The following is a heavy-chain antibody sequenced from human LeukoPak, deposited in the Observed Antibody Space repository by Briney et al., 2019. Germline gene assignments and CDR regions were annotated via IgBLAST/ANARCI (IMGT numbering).Heavy chain of an antibody. CDR3: AKVRTGKYYYDSSGYYLGAFDI. Sequence: PGGSLRLSCAASGFTFSSYAMSWVRQAPGKGLEWVSAISGSGGSTYYADSVKGRFTISRDNSKNTLYLQMNSLRAEDTAVYYCAKVRTGKYYYDSSGYYLGAFDIWGQGTMVTVSS. D-gene: IGHD3-22*01. CDR1: GFTFSSYA. CDR2: ISGSGGST. J-gene: IGHJ3*02. V-gene: IGHV3-23*01.